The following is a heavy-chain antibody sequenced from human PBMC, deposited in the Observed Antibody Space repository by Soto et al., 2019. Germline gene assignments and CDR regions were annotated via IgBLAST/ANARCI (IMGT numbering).Heavy chain of an antibody. CDR2: ISYDGSNK. Sequence: GGSLRLSCAASGFTFSSYAMHWVRQAPGKGLEWVAVISYDGSNKYYADSVKGRFTISRDNSKNTLYLQMNSLRAEDTAVYYCARDLRLRLGELSLNYWGQGTLVTVSS. J-gene: IGHJ4*02. D-gene: IGHD3-16*02. V-gene: IGHV3-30-3*01. CDR1: GFTFSSYA. CDR3: ARDLRLRLGELSLNY.